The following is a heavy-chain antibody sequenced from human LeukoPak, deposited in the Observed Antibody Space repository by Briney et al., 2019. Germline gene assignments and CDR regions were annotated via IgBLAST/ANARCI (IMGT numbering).Heavy chain of an antibody. D-gene: IGHD4-11*01. V-gene: IGHV3-30*02. CDR3: AKDRDDYGNDC. J-gene: IGHJ4*02. CDR1: GFTFSDFG. CDR2: IRSDGSSK. Sequence: QPGGSLRLSCAASGFTFSDFGMHWVRQAPGKGLEWVALIRSDGSSKYHADSVKGRFTISRDNSKNTLYLQMNSLRVEDTAVYYCAKDRDDYGNDCWGQGILLTVST.